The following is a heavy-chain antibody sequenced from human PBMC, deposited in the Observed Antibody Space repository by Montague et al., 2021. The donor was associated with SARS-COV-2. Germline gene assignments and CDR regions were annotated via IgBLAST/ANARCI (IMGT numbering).Heavy chain of an antibody. CDR1: GESIDRDTYY. Sequence: SETLSLTCIVSGESIDRDTYYWGWIRQSPGKGLEWIGSLSSSGSTYYNPSRRSRLTISTDTSQNHFSLKVNSVTATDTAVYFCARPGSVSGWFYFDDWGQGTLVSVSS. D-gene: IGHD6-19*01. CDR2: LSSSGST. V-gene: IGHV4-39*02. CDR3: ARPGSVSGWFYFDD. J-gene: IGHJ4*02.